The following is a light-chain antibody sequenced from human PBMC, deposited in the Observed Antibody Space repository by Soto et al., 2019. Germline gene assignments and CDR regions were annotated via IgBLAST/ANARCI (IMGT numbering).Light chain of an antibody. CDR1: QGISSN. J-gene: IGKJ3*01. CDR2: AAS. Sequence: DIQMTQSPSSLSASVGDRVTITCRASQGISSNLAWYQQKPGKVPQLLIYAASTVHSGVPSRFSGSGSGTDFTLTISSLQPEDVANYYCQKYECAPFTFGPGTKVEIK. V-gene: IGKV1-27*01. CDR3: QKYECAPFT.